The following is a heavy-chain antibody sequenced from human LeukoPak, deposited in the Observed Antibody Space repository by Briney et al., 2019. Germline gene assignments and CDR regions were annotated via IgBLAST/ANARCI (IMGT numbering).Heavy chain of an antibody. CDR1: GFTFSSYA. Sequence: AGGSLRLSCAASGFTFSSYAMSWVRQALGKGLEWVSAISGSGGSTYYADSVKGRFTISRDNSKNTLYLQMNSLRAEDTAVYYCAKERWGSQYYFDYWGQGTLVTVSS. J-gene: IGHJ4*02. V-gene: IGHV3-23*01. D-gene: IGHD5-24*01. CDR2: ISGSGGST. CDR3: AKERWGSQYYFDY.